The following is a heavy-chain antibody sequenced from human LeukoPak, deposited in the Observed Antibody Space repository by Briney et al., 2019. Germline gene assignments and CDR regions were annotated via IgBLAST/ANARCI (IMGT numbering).Heavy chain of an antibody. V-gene: IGHV1-18*01. J-gene: IGHJ4*02. Sequence: ASVKVSCKASGYTFTSFGISWVRQAPGQGLEWMGWISAYNGNTDYAQKFQGRVIMTKDTSTSTVYMELRSLRSDDTAVYYCARERSGWPPDYWGQGTLVTVS. D-gene: IGHD6-19*01. CDR3: ARERSGWPPDY. CDR2: ISAYNGNT. CDR1: GYTFTSFG.